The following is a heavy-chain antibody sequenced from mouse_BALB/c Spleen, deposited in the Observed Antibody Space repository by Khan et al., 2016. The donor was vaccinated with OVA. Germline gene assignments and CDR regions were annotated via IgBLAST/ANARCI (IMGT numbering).Heavy chain of an antibody. Sequence: EVQLQQSGPGLVKPSQSLSLTCTVTGYSFTSDYVWNWIRQLPGNKLEWMGYISYSGGTTYNPYFKSRISITRDTSTNQSFLQLNSVTTEDTATYYCARDGSRYNYAIDYWGQGTSVTVSA. CDR1: GYSFTSDYV. D-gene: IGHD2-3*01. V-gene: IGHV3-2*02. CDR2: ISYSGGT. J-gene: IGHJ4*01. CDR3: ARDGSRYNYAIDY.